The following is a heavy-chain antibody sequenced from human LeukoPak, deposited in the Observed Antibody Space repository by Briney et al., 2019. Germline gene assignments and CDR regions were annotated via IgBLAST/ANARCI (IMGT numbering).Heavy chain of an antibody. CDR1: GFPFSNHA. CDR2: INGNT. D-gene: IGHD2-8*02. V-gene: IGHV3-23*01. CDR3: VREAGYCSSVCLKSNWFDP. J-gene: IGHJ5*02. Sequence: GGSLRLSCAASGFPFSNHAMSWVRQPPGKGLEWVAAINGNTYYADSVRGRFTISRDDSRNMAYLQMNSLRDEDTALYYCVREAGYCSSVCLKSNWFDPWGQGTLVTVSS.